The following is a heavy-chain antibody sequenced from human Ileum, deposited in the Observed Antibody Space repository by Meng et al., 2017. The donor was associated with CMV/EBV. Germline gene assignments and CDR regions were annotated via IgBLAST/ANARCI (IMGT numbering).Heavy chain of an antibody. J-gene: IGHJ4*02. V-gene: IGHV4-39*07. Sequence: GSLRLSCTVSGDFISSSRFYWGWIRRPPGKGLEWIGNIYRGGSTYYNPSLKSRVVISVDTSKNQFSLTLSSVTAADTAVYYCARDREQVYDYWGQGTLVTVSS. CDR3: ARDREQVYDY. D-gene: IGHD5/OR15-5a*01. CDR1: GDFISSSRFY. CDR2: IYRGGST.